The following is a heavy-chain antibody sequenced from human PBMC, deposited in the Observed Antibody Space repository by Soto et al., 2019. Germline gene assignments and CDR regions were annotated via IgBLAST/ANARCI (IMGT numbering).Heavy chain of an antibody. D-gene: IGHD2-21*02. Sequence: QVQLVQSGAEVKKPGSSVKVSCKASGGTFSSYTISWVRQAPGQGLEWMGRIIPILGIANYAQKFQGRVTITAEKSTSTAYMELSSLRSEDTAVYYCASPNVVVTATLNYGMDVWGQGTTVTVSS. CDR2: IIPILGIA. CDR1: GGTFSSYT. J-gene: IGHJ6*02. V-gene: IGHV1-69*02. CDR3: ASPNVVVTATLNYGMDV.